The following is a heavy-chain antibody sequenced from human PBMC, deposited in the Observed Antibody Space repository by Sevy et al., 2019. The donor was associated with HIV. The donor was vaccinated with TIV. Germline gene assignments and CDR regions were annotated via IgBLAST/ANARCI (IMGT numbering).Heavy chain of an antibody. CDR1: GYSLTGLS. D-gene: IGHD3-22*01. CDR3: ATTKDYYESSGCPFDY. J-gene: IGHJ4*02. Sequence: ASVKVSCKVSGYSLTGLSMHWVRQAPGKGLEWMGSFDPEDGERIYAQTLEGRVTMTEDTSADTAYMELNSLRFEDTAVYYCATTKDYYESSGCPFDYWGQGTLVTVSS. V-gene: IGHV1-24*01. CDR2: FDPEDGER.